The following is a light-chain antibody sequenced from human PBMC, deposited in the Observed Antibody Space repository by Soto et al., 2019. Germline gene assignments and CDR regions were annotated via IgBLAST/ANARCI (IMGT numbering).Light chain of an antibody. V-gene: IGLV2-8*01. Sequence: QSALTQPPSASGSLGQSVTISCTGTSSDVGGYNYVSWYQQHPVKAPKLLIYDVRHRPSGVPDPFSGSKSGNTASLTGSGLQAEDETDYYCSSYAGSNSLVFGTGTKLTVL. CDR1: SSDVGGYNY. J-gene: IGLJ1*01. CDR3: SSYAGSNSLV. CDR2: DVR.